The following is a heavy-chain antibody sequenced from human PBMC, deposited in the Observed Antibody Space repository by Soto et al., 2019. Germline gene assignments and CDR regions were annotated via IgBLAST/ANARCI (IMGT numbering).Heavy chain of an antibody. CDR1: GYTFTSYA. J-gene: IGHJ6*02. CDR2: INAGNGNT. V-gene: IGHV1-3*01. CDR3: ARTPGCIVVVDPSYGMDG. Sequence: ASVKVSCTASGYTFTSYAMHWVRQAPGQRLEWMGWINAGNGNTKYSQKFQGRVTITRDTSASTAYMELSSLRSEDTAVYYCARTPGCIVVVDPSYGMDGWGQGTTVTVAS. D-gene: IGHD2-15*01.